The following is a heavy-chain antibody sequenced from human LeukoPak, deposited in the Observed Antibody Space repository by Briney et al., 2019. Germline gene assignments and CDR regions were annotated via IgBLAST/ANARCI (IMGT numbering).Heavy chain of an antibody. V-gene: IGHV4-59*08. CDR1: GGSISSYY. J-gene: IGHJ4*02. CDR2: IYYSGST. Sequence: SETLSLTCTVSGGSISSYYWSWIRQPPGKGLEWIGYIYYSGSTNYNPSLMSRVTISVDTSKNQFSLKLSSVTAADTAVYYCARHYYDILTGYTPFDYWGQGTLVTVSS. D-gene: IGHD3-9*01. CDR3: ARHYYDILTGYTPFDY.